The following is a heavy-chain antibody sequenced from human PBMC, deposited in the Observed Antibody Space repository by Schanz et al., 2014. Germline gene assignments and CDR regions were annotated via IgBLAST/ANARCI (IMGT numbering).Heavy chain of an antibody. V-gene: IGHV3-23*04. CDR3: AKIRYDSSGYYLPYYGMDV. D-gene: IGHD3-22*01. J-gene: IGHJ6*02. CDR2: ISGSGGST. Sequence: EVQVVESGGDLVQPGGSLRLSCVASGFTFRRSYGMTWARQAPGKGLEWVSVISGSGGSTDYADSVKGRFIIPRDNSKNTLYLQMNSLRAEDTAVYYCAKIRYDSSGYYLPYYGMDVWGQGTTVIVSS. CDR1: GFTFRRSYG.